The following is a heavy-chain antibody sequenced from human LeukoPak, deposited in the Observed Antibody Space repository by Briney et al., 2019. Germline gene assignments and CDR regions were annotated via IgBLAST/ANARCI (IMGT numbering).Heavy chain of an antibody. J-gene: IGHJ4*02. CDR2: IGARDDTS. CDR3: RGRGTFDY. CDR1: GFTFSTYA. V-gene: IGHV3-23*01. D-gene: IGHD1-1*01. Sequence: PGGSLRLSCAASGFTFSTYAMTWVRQAPGKGLEWVSAIGARDDTSDYADSVKGRFTISRDNSKNTLYLQMNTLRVEDTAIYVKRGRGTFDYWGQGTLVTVSS.